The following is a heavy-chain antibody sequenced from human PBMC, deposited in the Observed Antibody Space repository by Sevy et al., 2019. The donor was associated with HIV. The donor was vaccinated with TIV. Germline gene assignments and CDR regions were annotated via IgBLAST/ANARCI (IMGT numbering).Heavy chain of an antibody. V-gene: IGHV3-49*03. CDR1: GFTVGDYA. J-gene: IGHJ4*02. CDR2: IRSKDHGGAT. D-gene: IGHD3-22*01. Sequence: GGSLRLSCTGSGFTVGDYAMSWFRQAPGMGLEWVGFIRSKDHGGATEYAATVKGRFTISRDDSKSIVELQMNSLKTEDTAVYYCTRGYYYDSSGYFDYWGQGTLVTVSS. CDR3: TRGYYYDSSGYFDY.